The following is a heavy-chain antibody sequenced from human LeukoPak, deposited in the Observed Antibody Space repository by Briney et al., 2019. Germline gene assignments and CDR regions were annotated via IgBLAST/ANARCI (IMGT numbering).Heavy chain of an antibody. D-gene: IGHD3-9*01. V-gene: IGHV3-49*04. CDR2: IRSTAYGGTT. CDR1: GFPFEDSA. CDR3: IRSDYDILTDSYNWIDP. J-gene: IGHJ5*02. Sequence: GGSLGLSCAASGFPFEDSAMTWVRQAPGKGLGWVGFIRSTAYGGTTEYGASVNGRFTISRDDSKSIAYLQMNSLKTEDTAVYYCIRSDYDILTDSYNWIDPWGQGTLVTVSS.